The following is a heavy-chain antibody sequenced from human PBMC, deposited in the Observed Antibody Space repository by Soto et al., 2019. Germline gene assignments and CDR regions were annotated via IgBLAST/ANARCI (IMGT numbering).Heavy chain of an antibody. J-gene: IGHJ4*02. CDR3: ARDGHGARLGYYGSNDY. CDR1: GFTFSSYY. CDR2: ISGSSGYI. D-gene: IGHD3-10*01. Sequence: PGGSLRLSCAASGFTFSSYYMNWVRQAPGQGLEWVSSISGSSGYIYYADSVKGRFTISRDNAKNSLYLQMNSLRAEDTAVYYCARDGHGARLGYYGSNDYWGQGTLVTVSS. V-gene: IGHV3-21*01.